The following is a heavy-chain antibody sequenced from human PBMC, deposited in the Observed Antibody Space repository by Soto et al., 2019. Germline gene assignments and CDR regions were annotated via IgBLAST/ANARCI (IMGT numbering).Heavy chain of an antibody. D-gene: IGHD2-21*01. J-gene: IGHJ6*03. CDR3: ARFIPDHDDYYYYMDV. CDR1: GGSISDYF. Sequence: SETLSLTCSVSGGSISDYFWSWIRQPPGEGLEWIGHMYYSGSPNYNPSLKSRVTISIDTSKSQFSLRLTSVTAADTAVYYCARFIPDHDDYYYYMDVWGKGTTVTVSS. CDR2: MYYSGSP. V-gene: IGHV4-59*08.